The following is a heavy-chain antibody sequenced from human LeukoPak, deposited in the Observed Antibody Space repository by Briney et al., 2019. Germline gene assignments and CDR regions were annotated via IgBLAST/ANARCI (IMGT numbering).Heavy chain of an antibody. D-gene: IGHD5-12*01. CDR1: GGSISSSNYY. Sequence: SETLSLTCTVSGGSISSSNYYWGWIRQPPGKGLEWIGSIYYSGSTYYNPSLKSRVTISVDTSKNQFSLKLSSVTAADTAVYYCARGIVARIDYWGQGTLVTVSS. V-gene: IGHV4-39*07. CDR3: ARGIVARIDY. J-gene: IGHJ4*02. CDR2: IYYSGST.